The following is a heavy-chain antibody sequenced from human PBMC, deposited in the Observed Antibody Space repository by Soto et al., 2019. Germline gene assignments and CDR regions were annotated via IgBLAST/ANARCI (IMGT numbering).Heavy chain of an antibody. Sequence: EVQLVESGGGLVQPGGSLRLSCAASGFTVSSNYMSWVRQAPGKGLEWVSVIYSGGSTYYADSVKGRFTISRDNSKNTLYLQMNSLRAEDAAGYYCAGVRNSSPYYYGMDVWGQGTTVTVS. V-gene: IGHV3-66*01. CDR3: AGVRNSSPYYYGMDV. D-gene: IGHD6-13*01. CDR2: IYSGGST. CDR1: GFTVSSNY. J-gene: IGHJ6*02.